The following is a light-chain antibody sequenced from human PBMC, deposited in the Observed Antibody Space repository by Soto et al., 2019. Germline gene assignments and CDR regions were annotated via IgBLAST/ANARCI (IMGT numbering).Light chain of an antibody. CDR3: QQYGSSDT. CDR2: GAS. CDR1: QSVSSN. J-gene: IGKJ1*01. Sequence: EIVLTQSPAILSLSPGERATLSCRASQSVSSNLAWYQQKPGQAPRLLIDGASNRATGIPDRLSGSGSGTDFTLTISRLEPEDSAVYYCQQYGSSDTFGQGTKVDIK. V-gene: IGKV3-20*01.